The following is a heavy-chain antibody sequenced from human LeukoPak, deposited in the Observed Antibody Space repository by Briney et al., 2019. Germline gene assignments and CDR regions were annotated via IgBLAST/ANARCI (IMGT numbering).Heavy chain of an antibody. Sequence: GRSLRLSCAASGFTFSSYAMHWVRQAPGKGLEWVSYISSGGTTIYYADSVKGRFTISRDNAKNSLYLQMNSLIDEDTAVYYCARVRCSAGTCSYFDYWGQGTLVTVSS. CDR3: ARVRCSAGTCSYFDY. CDR2: ISSGGTTI. CDR1: GFTFSSYA. V-gene: IGHV3-48*02. J-gene: IGHJ4*02. D-gene: IGHD2-15*01.